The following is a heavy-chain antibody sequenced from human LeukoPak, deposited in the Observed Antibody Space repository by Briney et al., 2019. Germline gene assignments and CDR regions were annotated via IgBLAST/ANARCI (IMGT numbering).Heavy chain of an antibody. CDR1: GFSFSSYG. CDR2: IRDDGSNK. D-gene: IGHD6-19*01. V-gene: IGHV3-30*02. Sequence: PGGSLRLSCAASGFSFSSYGMHWVRPAPGKGLEWVAFIRDDGSNKYYADSVKGRFTISRDNSKNTLYLQMNSLRAEDTAVYYCAKSSSGWSMDYWGQGTLVTVSS. CDR3: AKSSSGWSMDY. J-gene: IGHJ4*02.